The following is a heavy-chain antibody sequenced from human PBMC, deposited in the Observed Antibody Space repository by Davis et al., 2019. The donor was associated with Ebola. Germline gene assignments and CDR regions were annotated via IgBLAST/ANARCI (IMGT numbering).Heavy chain of an antibody. CDR1: GFTFSNYA. V-gene: IGHV3-66*04. Sequence: GESLKISCVASGFTFSNYAMHWVRQAPGKGLEWVSVIYRDGRTYYADSVKGRFTISRDNSKNTLYLQMNSLRAEDTAVYYCARHASGDFWYFGLWGRGTLVTVSS. CDR2: IYRDGRT. CDR3: ARHASGDFWYFGL. D-gene: IGHD4-17*01. J-gene: IGHJ2*01.